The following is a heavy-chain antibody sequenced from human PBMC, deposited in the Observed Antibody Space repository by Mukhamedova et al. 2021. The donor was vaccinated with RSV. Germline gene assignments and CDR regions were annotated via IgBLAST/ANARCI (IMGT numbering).Heavy chain of an antibody. V-gene: IGHV1-18*01. CDR2: ISGYNAKT. J-gene: IGHJ5*02. CDR3: ARAPPPFYGSGMNWFDT. Sequence: EYMGWISGYNAKTYYAQKFQGRVTMTTDTSTTTGYMELRSLRSDDTAVYYCARAPPPFYGSGMNWFDTWGQGTLVTVSS. D-gene: IGHD3-10*01.